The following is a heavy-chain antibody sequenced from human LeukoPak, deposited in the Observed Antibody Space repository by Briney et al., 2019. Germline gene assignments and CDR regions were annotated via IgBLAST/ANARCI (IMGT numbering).Heavy chain of an antibody. D-gene: IGHD3-22*01. V-gene: IGHV3-20*04. J-gene: IGHJ4*02. CDR3: ARGAYYYDSSGYYYSDY. CDR2: INWNGGST. CDR1: GFTFDDYG. Sequence: GGSLRLSCAASGFTFDDYGMSWVRQAPGKGLEWVSGINWNGGSTGYADSVKGRFTISRDNAKNSLYLQMNSLRAEETALYYCARGAYYYDSSGYYYSDYWGQETLVTVSS.